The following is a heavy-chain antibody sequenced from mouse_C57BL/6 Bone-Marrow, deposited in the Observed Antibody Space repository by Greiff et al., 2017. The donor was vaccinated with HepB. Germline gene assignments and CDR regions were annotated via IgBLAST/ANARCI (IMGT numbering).Heavy chain of an antibody. CDR1: GFTFSDYG. J-gene: IGHJ2*01. Sequence: EVQVVESGGGLVKPGGSLKLSCAASGFTFSDYGMHWVRQAPEKGLEWVAYISSGSSTIYYADTVKGRFTISRDNAKNTLFLQMTSLRSEDTAMYYCARPEIYYDYDVGYWGQGTTLTVSS. V-gene: IGHV5-17*01. CDR2: ISSGSSTI. D-gene: IGHD2-4*01. CDR3: ARPEIYYDYDVGY.